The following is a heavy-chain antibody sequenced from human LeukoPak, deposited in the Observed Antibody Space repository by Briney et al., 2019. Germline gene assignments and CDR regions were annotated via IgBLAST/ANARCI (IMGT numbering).Heavy chain of an antibody. CDR3: AANDFWSGFRFDY. Sequence: ASVKVSCKASGYTFTSYGISWVRQAPGQGLEWMGWISAYNGNTKYSQKFQGRVTITRDTSASTAYMELSSLRSEDTAVYYCAANDFWSGFRFDYWGQGTLVTVSS. V-gene: IGHV1-18*01. J-gene: IGHJ4*02. CDR1: GYTFTSYG. CDR2: ISAYNGNT. D-gene: IGHD3-3*01.